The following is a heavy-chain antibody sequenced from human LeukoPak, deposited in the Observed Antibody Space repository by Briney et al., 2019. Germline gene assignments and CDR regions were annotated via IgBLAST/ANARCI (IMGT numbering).Heavy chain of an antibody. D-gene: IGHD1-26*01. CDR2: ISGSAGST. V-gene: IGHV3-23*01. CDR1: GFTFSSYG. J-gene: IGHJ5*02. Sequence: PGGSLRLSCAVSGFTFSSYGMIWVRQAPGKGLEWVSAISGSAGSTYYADSVKGRFTISRDNSKNTLYLQMNSLRAEDTAVYYCAKVGLVGATRWFDPWGQGTLVTVSS. CDR3: AKVGLVGATRWFDP.